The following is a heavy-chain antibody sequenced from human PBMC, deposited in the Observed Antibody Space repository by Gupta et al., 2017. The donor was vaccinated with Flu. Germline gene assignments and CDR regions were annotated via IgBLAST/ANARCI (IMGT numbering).Heavy chain of an antibody. CDR1: GFSLSTSGVG. CDR2: IYWNDDK. Sequence: QITLKESGPTLVKPTQTLTLTCTFSGFSLSTSGVGVGWIRQPPGKALEWLALIYWNDDKRYSPSLKSRLTITKDTSKNQVVLTMTNMDPVDTATYYCAHSSDDSSGYYRKSKGVWYFDYWGQGTLVTVSS. V-gene: IGHV2-5*01. CDR3: AHSSDDSSGYYRKSKGVWYFDY. D-gene: IGHD3-22*01. J-gene: IGHJ4*02.